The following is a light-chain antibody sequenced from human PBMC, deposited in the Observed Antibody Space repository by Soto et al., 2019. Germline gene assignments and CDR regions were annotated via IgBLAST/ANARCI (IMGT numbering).Light chain of an antibody. Sequence: ETVLTQSPDTLSLSPGERATLSCRASQNIRTYLSWYQQKPGQSPRLLVYDAVNRAAGAPDRFSGSGSGTDFTLTITNVEPDDSVVYVCKQRSDWPPLTFGGGTRVEIK. J-gene: IGKJ4*01. CDR1: QNIRTY. CDR2: DAV. V-gene: IGKV3-11*01. CDR3: KQRSDWPPLT.